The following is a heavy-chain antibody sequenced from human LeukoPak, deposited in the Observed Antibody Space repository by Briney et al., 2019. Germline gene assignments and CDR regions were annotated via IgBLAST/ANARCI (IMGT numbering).Heavy chain of an antibody. J-gene: IGHJ4*02. Sequence: PSETLSLTCTVSGYSISSGYYWGWIRQPPGKGLEWIGSIYHSGSTYYNPSLKSRVTISVDTSKNQFSLKLSSVTAADTAVYYCARDFTERSSSFIYWGQGTLVTVSS. CDR3: ARDFTERSSSFIY. CDR1: GYSISSGYY. CDR2: IYHSGST. V-gene: IGHV4-38-2*02. D-gene: IGHD2-2*01.